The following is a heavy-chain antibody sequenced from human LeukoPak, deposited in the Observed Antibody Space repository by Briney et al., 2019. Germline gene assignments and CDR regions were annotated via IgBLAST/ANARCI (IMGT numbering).Heavy chain of an antibody. CDR1: GFTFSSYA. V-gene: IGHV3-30-3*01. CDR3: ARASDGMDV. Sequence: GGSLILSCAASGFTFSSYAMYWVRQAPGKGLEWVAVISYDGSNKYYADSVKGRFTISRDNSKNTLYLQMHSRRAEDTAVCYCARASDGMDVWGQGTTVSVSS. J-gene: IGHJ6*02. CDR2: ISYDGSNK.